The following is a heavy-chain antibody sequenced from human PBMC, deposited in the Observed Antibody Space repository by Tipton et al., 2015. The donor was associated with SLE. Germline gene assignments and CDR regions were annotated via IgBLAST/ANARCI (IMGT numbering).Heavy chain of an antibody. J-gene: IGHJ4*02. V-gene: IGHV4-39*01. Sequence: TLSLTCTVSGGSISSSAYYWGWIRQPPGEGLEWIGSIYYSGSTYYNPSLEGRVTTSLYTSKNQFSLSLYSGTAEDTAVYYCARQGTGFGSGRDDYWGQGILITVSS. CDR3: ARQGTGFGSGRDDY. CDR2: IYYSGST. D-gene: IGHD6-19*01. CDR1: GGSISSSAYY.